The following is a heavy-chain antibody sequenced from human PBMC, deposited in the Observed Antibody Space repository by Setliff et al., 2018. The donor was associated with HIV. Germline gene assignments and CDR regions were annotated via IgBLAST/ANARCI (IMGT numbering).Heavy chain of an antibody. CDR2: ISAYNGNT. CDR3: ARVWDWNYDLGY. Sequence: ASVKVSCKASGYTFTSYGISWVRQAPGQGLEWMGWISAYNGNTNYAQKFQGRVTMTRDTSTSTACMELRSLRSDDTAVYYCARVWDWNYDLGYWGQGTLVTVSS. CDR1: GYTFTSYG. V-gene: IGHV1-18*01. J-gene: IGHJ4*02. D-gene: IGHD1-7*01.